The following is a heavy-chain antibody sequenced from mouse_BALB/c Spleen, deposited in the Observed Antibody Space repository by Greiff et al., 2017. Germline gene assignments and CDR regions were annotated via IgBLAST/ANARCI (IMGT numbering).Heavy chain of an antibody. D-gene: IGHD2-1*01. CDR1: GFNIKDYY. CDR3: NGNYGAMDY. V-gene: IGHV14-4*02. J-gene: IGHJ4*01. Sequence: EVQLQQSGAELVRSGASVKLSCTASGFNIKDYYMHWVKQRPEQGLEWIGWIDPENGDTEYAPKFQGKATMTADTSSNTAYLQLSSLTSEDTAVYYCNGNYGAMDYGGQGTSVTVSS. CDR2: IDPENGDT.